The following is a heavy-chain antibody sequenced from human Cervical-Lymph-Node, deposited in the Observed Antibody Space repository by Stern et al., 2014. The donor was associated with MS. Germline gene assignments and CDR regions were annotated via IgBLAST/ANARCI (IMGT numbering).Heavy chain of an antibody. D-gene: IGHD2-8*01. CDR3: ARGRAMVAYYYYYGLDV. J-gene: IGHJ6*02. Sequence: VQLVQSGPGLVKPSETLSLTCTVSGGSISSYYWSWIRQPAGKGLEWIGRIYISGSTNYNPSLKSRVTMSVDTSKIQFSLKLSSVTAADTAVYYCARGRAMVAYYYYYGLDVWGQGTTVTVSS. V-gene: IGHV4-4*07. CDR2: IYISGST. CDR1: GGSISSYY.